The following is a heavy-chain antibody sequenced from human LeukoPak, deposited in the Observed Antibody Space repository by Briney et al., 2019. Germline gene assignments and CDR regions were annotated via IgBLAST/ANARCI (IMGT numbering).Heavy chain of an antibody. V-gene: IGHV3-43D*03. Sequence: PGGSLRLSCAASGFTFDDYAMHWARQAPGKGLEWVSLISWDGGSTYYADSVKGRFTISRDNSKNSLYLQMNSLRAEDTALYYCAKDRIGSYGYYMDVWGKGTTVTVSS. J-gene: IGHJ6*03. CDR3: AKDRIGSYGYYMDV. CDR2: ISWDGGST. D-gene: IGHD5-18*01. CDR1: GFTFDDYA.